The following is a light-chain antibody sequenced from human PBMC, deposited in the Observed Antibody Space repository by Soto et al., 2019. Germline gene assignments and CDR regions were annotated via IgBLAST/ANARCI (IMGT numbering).Light chain of an antibody. CDR1: QSISGW. CDR3: QQYESYPLT. J-gene: IGKJ4*01. V-gene: IGKV1-5*03. Sequence: DIQMTQSPSTLSASVGDRVTITCRVSQSISGWLAWYRQKPGKAPELLIYSASTLETGVPSRFSGSGSGTEFTLTVSSLQPDDFATYYCQQYESYPLTFGGGTKVDIK. CDR2: SAS.